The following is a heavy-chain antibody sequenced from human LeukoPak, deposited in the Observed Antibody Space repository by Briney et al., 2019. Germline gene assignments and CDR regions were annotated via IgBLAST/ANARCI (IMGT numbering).Heavy chain of an antibody. CDR2: IIPIFGTA. CDR3: ARGQGATVPQVGKNWFDP. V-gene: IGHV1-69*06. D-gene: IGHD1-26*01. Sequence: SVKVSCKASGDTFSNYAISWVRQAPGQGLEWMGGIIPIFGTAKYAQKFQGRVTITADTSTSTAYMEPSSLRSEDTAIYYCARGQGATVPQVGKNWFDPWGQGTRVTVSS. J-gene: IGHJ5*02. CDR1: GDTFSNYA.